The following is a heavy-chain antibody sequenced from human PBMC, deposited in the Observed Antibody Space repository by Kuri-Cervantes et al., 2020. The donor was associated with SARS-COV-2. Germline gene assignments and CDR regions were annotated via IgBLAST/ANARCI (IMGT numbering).Heavy chain of an antibody. V-gene: IGHV5-51*01. CDR2: IYPGDSDT. CDR1: GYSFTSYW. J-gene: IGHJ4*02. D-gene: IGHD2-15*01. CDR3: ARVVNRGPFYY. Sequence: KVSCKGSGYSFTSYWGGWVCQMPGKGLEWMGIIYPGDSDTRYSPSFQGQVTISADKSISTAYLPWRSLKASDTAMYYCARVVNRGPFYYWGQGTLVTVSS.